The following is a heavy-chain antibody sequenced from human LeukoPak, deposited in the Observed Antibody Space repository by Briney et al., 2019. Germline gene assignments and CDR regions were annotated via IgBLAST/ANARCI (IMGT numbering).Heavy chain of an antibody. J-gene: IGHJ4*02. Sequence: PGGSLSLSCAASGFTFSHFPMSWVRDAPGKGLHWVLTMSDSGNKANDADSVKGRFTISRDNSKKTLYLQMTGLRAEDTAVYYCAKHKRVGIAPFDDWGQGTLVTVSS. V-gene: IGHV3-23*01. D-gene: IGHD3-10*01. CDR1: GFTFSHFP. CDR3: AKHKRVGIAPFDD. CDR2: MSDSGNKA.